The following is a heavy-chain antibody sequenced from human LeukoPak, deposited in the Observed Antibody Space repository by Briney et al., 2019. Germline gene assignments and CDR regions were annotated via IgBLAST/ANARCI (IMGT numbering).Heavy chain of an antibody. CDR2: IKRKTDGGTT. V-gene: IGHV3-15*01. Sequence: GGSLRLSCAASGFSFNDAWMSWVRQAPGKGPEWVGRIKRKTDGGTTGYAAPVKGRFTISRDDSKTSLYLQMNNLKTEDTAVYYCTTDTRRVVVPKWGQGTLVTVSS. CDR1: GFSFNDAW. CDR3: TTDTRRVVVPK. J-gene: IGHJ4*02. D-gene: IGHD2-15*01.